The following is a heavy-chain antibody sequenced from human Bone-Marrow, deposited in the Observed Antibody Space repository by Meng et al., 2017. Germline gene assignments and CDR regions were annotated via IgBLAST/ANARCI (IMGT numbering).Heavy chain of an antibody. CDR3: AKTYWELYYYYYGMDV. D-gene: IGHD1-7*01. Sequence: GESLKISCAASGFTFSSYVMHWVHQAPGKGLEWVAIISYDGSNKYYADSVKGRFTVSRDNSKHTLYLQMNSLRAEDTAVYYCAKTYWELYYYYYGMDVWGQGTTVTVSS. CDR1: GFTFSSYV. J-gene: IGHJ6*02. V-gene: IGHV3-30*04. CDR2: ISYDGSNK.